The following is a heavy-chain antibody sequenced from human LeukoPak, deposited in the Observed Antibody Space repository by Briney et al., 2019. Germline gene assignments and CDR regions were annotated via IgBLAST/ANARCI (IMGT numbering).Heavy chain of an antibody. CDR1: GYTFTNYY. Sequence: ASVKVSCKASGYTFTNYYMHWVRQAPGQGLEWMGIINPSDGRTSYGQKFQGRVTMTRDMSTSTVYMELSSLRSEDTAVYYCARVHEFTQVDTAMVWFSPIDYWGQGTLVTVSS. CDR3: ARVHEFTQVDTAMVWFSPIDY. V-gene: IGHV1-46*01. D-gene: IGHD5-18*01. J-gene: IGHJ4*02. CDR2: INPSDGRT.